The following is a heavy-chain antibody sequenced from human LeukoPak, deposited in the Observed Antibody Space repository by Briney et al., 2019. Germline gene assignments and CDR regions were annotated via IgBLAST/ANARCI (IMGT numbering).Heavy chain of an antibody. D-gene: IGHD3-10*02. CDR2: ISSSSSYI. V-gene: IGHV3-21*01. CDR3: AERGITMIGGV. CDR1: GFTLSSYS. J-gene: IGHJ6*04. Sequence: GGSLRLSCAGSGFTLSSYSMDWVRQAPGKGLEWVSSISSSSSYIYYADSVKGRFTISRDNAKNSLYLQMNSLRAEDTAVYYCAERGITMIGGVWGKGTTVTVSS.